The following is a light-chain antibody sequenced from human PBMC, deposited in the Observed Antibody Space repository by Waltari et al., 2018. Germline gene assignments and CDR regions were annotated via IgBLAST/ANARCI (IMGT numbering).Light chain of an antibody. CDR1: QGISSY. CDR3: QQYYSYPYT. Sequence: AIRITQSPSSLSASTGDRVSITLRARQGISSYLAWYQQKPGKAPKLLIYAASTLQSGVPSRFSGSGSGTDFTLTISCLQSEDFATYYCQQYYSYPYTFGQGTKLEIK. J-gene: IGKJ2*01. V-gene: IGKV1-8*01. CDR2: AAS.